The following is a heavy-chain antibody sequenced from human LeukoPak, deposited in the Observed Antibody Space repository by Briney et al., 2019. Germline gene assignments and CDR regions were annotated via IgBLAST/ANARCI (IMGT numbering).Heavy chain of an antibody. CDR3: TRASGYSSGAVDY. CDR2: ISWNSGSI. Sequence: PGGSLRLSCAASGFTFDDYAMHWGRQAPGKGLEWVSGISWNSGSIGYADSVKCRFTISRDNAKSTLYLQMNSLRADYMALYYCTRASGYSSGAVDYWGQGTLVTVSS. V-gene: IGHV3-9*03. CDR1: GFTFDDYA. J-gene: IGHJ4*02. D-gene: IGHD5-18*01.